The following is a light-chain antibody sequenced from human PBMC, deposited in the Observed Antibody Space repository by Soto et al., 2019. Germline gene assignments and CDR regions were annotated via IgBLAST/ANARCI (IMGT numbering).Light chain of an antibody. J-gene: IGKJ1*01. V-gene: IGKV3-15*01. Sequence: EIVMTQSPATLSVSPGERATLSCRTSQSVSSNLAWYQQKPGKDPRLLIFGASTRATGIPARFSGSGSGTEFTLTISSLQSEDFAVYYCQQYNNWLTWTFGQGTKVEIK. CDR3: QQYNNWLTWT. CDR1: QSVSSN. CDR2: GAS.